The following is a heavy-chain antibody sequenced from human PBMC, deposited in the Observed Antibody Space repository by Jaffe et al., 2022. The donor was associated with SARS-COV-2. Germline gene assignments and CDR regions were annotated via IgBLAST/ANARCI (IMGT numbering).Heavy chain of an antibody. CDR2: ISSSSSTI. CDR3: ARVSRSGYYYGSGSYNDY. Sequence: EVQLVESGGGLVQPGGSLRLSCAASGFTFSSYSMNWVRQAPGKGLEWVSYISSSSSTIYYADSVKGRFTISRDNAKNSLYLQMNSLRAEDTAVYYCARVSRSGYYYGSGSYNDYWGQGTLVTVSS. CDR1: GFTFSSYS. J-gene: IGHJ4*02. V-gene: IGHV3-48*01. D-gene: IGHD3-10*01.